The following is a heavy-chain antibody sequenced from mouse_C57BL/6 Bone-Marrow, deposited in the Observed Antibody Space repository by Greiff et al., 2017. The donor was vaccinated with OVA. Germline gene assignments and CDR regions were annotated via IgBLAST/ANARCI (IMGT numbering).Heavy chain of an antibody. CDR1: GYTFTSYW. CDR2: IHPSDSDT. V-gene: IGHV1-74*01. CDR3: AIGTGTTVGGFAY. D-gene: IGHD1-1*01. J-gene: IGHJ3*01. Sequence: VKLQQPGAELVKPGASVKVSCKASGYTFTSYWMHWVKQRPGQGLEWIGRIHPSDSDTNYNQTFKGKATLTVDNSSSTAYMQRSSLTSEDSAGYYCAIGTGTTVGGFAYWGQGTLVTVSA.